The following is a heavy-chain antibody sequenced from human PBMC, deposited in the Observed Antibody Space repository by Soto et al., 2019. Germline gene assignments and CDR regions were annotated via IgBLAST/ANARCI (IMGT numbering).Heavy chain of an antibody. CDR1: GCTFSSYS. D-gene: IGHD5-18*01. CDR3: ARGYSYGFLFDY. Sequence: TGGSLRLSCAASGCTFSSYSMNWVRQAPGKGLEWVSSISSSSSYIYYADSVKGRFTISRDNAKNSLYLQMNSLRAEDTAVYYCARGYSYGFLFDYWGQGTLVTVSS. V-gene: IGHV3-21*01. J-gene: IGHJ4*02. CDR2: ISSSSSYI.